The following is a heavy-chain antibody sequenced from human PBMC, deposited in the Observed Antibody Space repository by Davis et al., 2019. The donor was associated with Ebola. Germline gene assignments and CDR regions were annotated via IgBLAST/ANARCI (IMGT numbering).Heavy chain of an antibody. CDR1: GGSFSGYY. CDR2: IYYRGST. CDR3: TRTTRDSGWFIDF. V-gene: IGHV4-59*12. Sequence: MPSETLSLTCAVYGGSFSGYYWSWIRQPPGKGLEWIGYIYYRGSTNYNPSLKSRVTISADTSKNQFSLKLNSVTAADTAVYYCTRTTRDSGWFIDFWGRGTRVTVSS. D-gene: IGHD6-19*01. J-gene: IGHJ4*02.